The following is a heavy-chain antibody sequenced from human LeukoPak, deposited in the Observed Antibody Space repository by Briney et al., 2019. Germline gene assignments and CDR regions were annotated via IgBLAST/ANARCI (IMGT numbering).Heavy chain of an antibody. J-gene: IGHJ3*02. V-gene: IGHV3-9*01. D-gene: IGHD3-10*01. Sequence: GGSLRLSCAASGFTFDDYAMHWVRQAPGKGLEWVSGISWYSGSIGYADSVKGRFTNSRDNAKNSLYLQMNSLRAEDTALYYCAKDRQGYYGSGSLDAFDIWGQGTMVTVSS. CDR2: ISWYSGSI. CDR3: AKDRQGYYGSGSLDAFDI. CDR1: GFTFDDYA.